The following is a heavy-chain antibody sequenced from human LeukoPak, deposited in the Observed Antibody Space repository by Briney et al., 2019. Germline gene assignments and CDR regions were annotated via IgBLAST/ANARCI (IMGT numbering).Heavy chain of an antibody. D-gene: IGHD3-22*01. Sequence: ASVKVSCKASGGTFSSYAISWVRQAPGQGLEWMGGIIPIFGTANYAQKFQGRVTITADESTSTAYMELSSLRSEDTAVYYCASGGAHLAKYTRNYYDSSGYSLAGGWGQGTLVTVSS. CDR2: IIPIFGTA. CDR1: GGTFSSYA. J-gene: IGHJ4*02. CDR3: ASGGAHLAKYTRNYYDSSGYSLAGG. V-gene: IGHV1-69*13.